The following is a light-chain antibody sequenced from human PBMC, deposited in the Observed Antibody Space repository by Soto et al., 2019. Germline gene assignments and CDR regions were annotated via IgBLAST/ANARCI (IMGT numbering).Light chain of an antibody. CDR1: HDIRKY. CDR3: QQYDNLIT. CDR2: DAS. J-gene: IGKJ5*01. V-gene: IGKV1-33*01. Sequence: DIQMTQSPSSLSATVGDRVTITCQASHDIRKYLNWYQQKPGKAPKLLIYDASNMETGVPSRFSGSGSGTDFTFTISSLQTEDVATYYCQQYDNLITFGQGTRLEIK.